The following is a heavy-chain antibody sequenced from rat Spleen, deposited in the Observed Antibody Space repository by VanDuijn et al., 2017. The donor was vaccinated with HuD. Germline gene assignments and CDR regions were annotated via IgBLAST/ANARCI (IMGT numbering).Heavy chain of an antibody. CDR3: TTANYGYNSAY. J-gene: IGHJ2*01. Sequence: EVQLVESGGGLVQPGRSMKLSCAASGFTFSNYDMAWVRQAPTKGLEWVASISYEGSSTYYRDSVKGRFTISRDNAKSTLYLQMDSLRSEDTATYYCTTANYGYNSAYWGQGVMVTVSS. CDR2: ISYEGSST. D-gene: IGHD1-9*01. CDR1: GFTFSNYD. V-gene: IGHV5-20*01.